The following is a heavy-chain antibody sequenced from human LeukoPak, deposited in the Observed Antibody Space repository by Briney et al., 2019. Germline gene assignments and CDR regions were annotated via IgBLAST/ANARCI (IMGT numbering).Heavy chain of an antibody. CDR3: AREWSRSHEGGAFDI. D-gene: IGHD2-8*01. J-gene: IGHJ3*02. Sequence: GGSLRLSCAASGFTVTNNHMIWVRQAPGKGLEWVSVIFSGGSTYFADSVKGRFTISRDSSKNTLYLQMNSLRAEDTAVYYCAREWSRSHEGGAFDIWGQGTMVTVSS. V-gene: IGHV3-66*01. CDR2: IFSGGST. CDR1: GFTVTNNH.